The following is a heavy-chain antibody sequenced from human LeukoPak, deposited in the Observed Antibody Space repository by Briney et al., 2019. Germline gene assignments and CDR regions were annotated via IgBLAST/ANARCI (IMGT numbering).Heavy chain of an antibody. CDR3: ARATRDYYYMDV. J-gene: IGHJ6*03. CDR1: GYTFTSYD. Sequence: ASVKVSCKASGYTFTSYDINWVRQATGQGLEWMGWMNPNSGNTGYAQKFQGGVTTTRNTSISTAYMELSSLRSEDTAVYYCARATRDYYYMDVWGKGTTVTVSS. V-gene: IGHV1-8*03. CDR2: MNPNSGNT.